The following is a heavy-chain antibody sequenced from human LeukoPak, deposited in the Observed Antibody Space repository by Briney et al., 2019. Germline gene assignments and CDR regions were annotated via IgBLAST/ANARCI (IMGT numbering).Heavy chain of an antibody. CDR1: GFTVNSNY. D-gene: IGHD3-22*01. CDR2: LYSDGRT. CDR3: ARDYLAPWYYDSSGYGFGY. Sequence: GGSLRLSCAASGFTVNSNYMNWVRQAPGKGLEWVSVLYSDGRTYYADSVKGRFTISRDTSKNTLYLQMNSLRAEDTAVYYCARDYLAPWYYDSSGYGFGYWGQGTLVTVSS. J-gene: IGHJ4*02. V-gene: IGHV3-53*01.